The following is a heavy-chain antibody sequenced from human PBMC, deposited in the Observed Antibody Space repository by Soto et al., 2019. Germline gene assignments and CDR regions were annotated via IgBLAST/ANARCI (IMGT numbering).Heavy chain of an antibody. CDR1: GVTFSNVW. Sequence: EVQLVESGGGLVKPGGSLRLSCTASGVTFSNVWMNWVRQAPGKGLEWVGRIKSKSDDETTDYAAPVKGRFNISREDSKNTLYLHMTSLKTEDTAVYYCTTGLTYYYDTSGHYWAGAMDVWGQGITVTVSS. CDR3: TTGLTYYYDTSGHYWAGAMDV. V-gene: IGHV3-15*01. CDR2: IKSKSDDETT. J-gene: IGHJ6*02. D-gene: IGHD3-22*01.